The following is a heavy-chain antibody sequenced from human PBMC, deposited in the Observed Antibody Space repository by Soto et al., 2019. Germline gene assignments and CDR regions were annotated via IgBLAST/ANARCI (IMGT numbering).Heavy chain of an antibody. Sequence: EVQLVESGGGLVKPGGSLRLSCAASGFTFSSYSMNWVRQAPGKGLEWVSSIRSDSSYKYYADSVKGRFTISRDNAKNSVYLQMNSLRAEDTAVFHCARGVVKSGGGYFDSWGQGTLVTVSS. CDR3: ARGVVKSGGGYFDS. CDR2: IRSDSSYK. J-gene: IGHJ4*02. D-gene: IGHD2-15*01. CDR1: GFTFSSYS. V-gene: IGHV3-21*06.